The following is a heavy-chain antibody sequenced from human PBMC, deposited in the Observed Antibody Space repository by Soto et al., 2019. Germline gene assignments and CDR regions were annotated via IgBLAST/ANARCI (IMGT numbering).Heavy chain of an antibody. D-gene: IGHD2-21*02. V-gene: IGHV4-4*07. CDR3: ARDGMTTGDT. J-gene: IGHJ4*02. CDR1: GVSVTSYT. Sequence: SETLSLTCIVSGVSVTSYTWSWVRQPANKGLEWIGRVFSSVSATYNPSLKSRVSISMDTAENRISLKLDSVTAADAGVYFCARDGMTTGDTWGPGTLVTGSS. CDR2: VFSSVSA.